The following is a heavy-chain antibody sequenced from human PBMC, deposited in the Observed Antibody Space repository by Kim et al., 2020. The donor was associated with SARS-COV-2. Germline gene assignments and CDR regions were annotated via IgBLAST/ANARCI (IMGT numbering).Heavy chain of an antibody. CDR3: ARGAVAGSNAFDI. CDR2: ISYDGSNK. CDR1: GFTFSSYA. V-gene: IGHV3-30-3*01. D-gene: IGHD6-19*01. Sequence: GGSLRLSCAASGFTFSSYAMHWVRQAPGKGLEWVAVISYDGSNKYYADSVKGRFTISRDTSKNTLYLQMNSLRTDDTAVYYCARGAVAGSNAFDIWGQGTMVTLSS. J-gene: IGHJ3*02.